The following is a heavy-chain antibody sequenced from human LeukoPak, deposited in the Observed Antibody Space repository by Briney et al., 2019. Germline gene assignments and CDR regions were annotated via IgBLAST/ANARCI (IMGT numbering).Heavy chain of an antibody. J-gene: IGHJ6*04. V-gene: IGHV3-74*01. Sequence: GGSLGLSCAASGFTFSSSWMHWVRQAPGKGLVWVSRITRDGSSTTYADSVKGRFTTSRDNAKNTLYLQMDSLRDDDTAVYYCARDPGYESWSPFWGGMDVWGNGTTVIVSS. CDR1: GFTFSSSW. CDR2: ITRDGSST. D-gene: IGHD3-16*01. CDR3: ARDPGYESWSPFWGGMDV.